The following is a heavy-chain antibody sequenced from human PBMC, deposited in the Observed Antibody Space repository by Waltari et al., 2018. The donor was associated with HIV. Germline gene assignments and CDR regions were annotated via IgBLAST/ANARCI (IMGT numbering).Heavy chain of an antibody. CDR3: AKDPRDYGSGDFDY. J-gene: IGHJ4*02. Sequence: FSSYAMSWVRQAPGKGLEWVSAISGSGGSTYYADSVKGRFTISRDNSKNTLYLQMNSLRAEDTAVYYCAKDPRDYGSGDFDYWGQGTLVTVSS. D-gene: IGHD3-10*01. CDR2: ISGSGGST. CDR1: FSSYA. V-gene: IGHV3-23*01.